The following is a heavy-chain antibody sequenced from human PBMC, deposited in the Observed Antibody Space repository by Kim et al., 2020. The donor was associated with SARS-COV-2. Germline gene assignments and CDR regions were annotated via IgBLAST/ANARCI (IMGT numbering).Heavy chain of an antibody. Sequence: GGSLRLSCAASGFTFSSYSMNWVRQAPGKGLEWVSSISSSSSNIYYADSVKGRFTISRDNAKNSLYLQMNSLRAEDTAVYYCARDPRASYCSSTSCYAGHYYYGMDVSGEGTTFSLSS. CDR1: GFTFSSYS. D-gene: IGHD2-2*01. CDR2: ISSSSSNI. CDR3: ARDPRASYCSSTSCYAGHYYYGMDV. J-gene: IGHJ6*04. V-gene: IGHV3-21*01.